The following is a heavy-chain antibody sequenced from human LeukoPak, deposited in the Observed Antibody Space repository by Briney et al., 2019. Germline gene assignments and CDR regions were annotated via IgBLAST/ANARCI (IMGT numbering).Heavy chain of an antibody. V-gene: IGHV3-48*02. CDR3: AATVTTESDY. D-gene: IGHD4-17*01. J-gene: IGHJ4*02. CDR2: ISSTSSTM. CDR1: GFTFSSYS. Sequence: PGGSLRLSCAASGFTFSSYSMNWVRQAPGKGLEWVSYISSTSSTMYNAGSVKGRFTISRDNAKNSLYLQMSSLRDEDTAVYYCAATVTTESDYWGQGTLVTVSS.